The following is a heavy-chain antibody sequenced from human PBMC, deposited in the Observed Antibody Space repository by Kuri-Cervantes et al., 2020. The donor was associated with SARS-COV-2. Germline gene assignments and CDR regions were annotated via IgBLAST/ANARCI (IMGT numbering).Heavy chain of an antibody. Sequence: GSLRLSCTVSGGSISGYYWTWIRQPPGKGLEWIGNIYYSENTKYNPSLKSRVTISIDTSKNQLSLNLSSATATDTAVYYCARGGSVSTASLLWGHGTLVTVSS. V-gene: IGHV4-59*01. CDR3: ARGGSVSTASLL. D-gene: IGHD3-10*01. J-gene: IGHJ4*03. CDR2: IYYSENT. CDR1: GGSISGYY.